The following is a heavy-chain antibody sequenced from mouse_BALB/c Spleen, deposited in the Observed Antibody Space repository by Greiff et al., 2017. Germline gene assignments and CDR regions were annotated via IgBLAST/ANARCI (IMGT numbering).Heavy chain of an antibody. CDR3: ARSGGYAMDY. V-gene: IGHV3-2*02. J-gene: IGHJ4*01. CDR2: ISYSGST. CDR1: GYSITSDYA. Sequence: EVNLVESGPGLVKPSQSLSLTCTVTGYSITSDYAWNWIRQFPGNKLEWMGYISYSGSTSYNPSLKSRISITRDTSKNQFFLQLNSVTTEDTATYYCARSGGYAMDYWGQGTSVTVSS. D-gene: IGHD3-1*01.